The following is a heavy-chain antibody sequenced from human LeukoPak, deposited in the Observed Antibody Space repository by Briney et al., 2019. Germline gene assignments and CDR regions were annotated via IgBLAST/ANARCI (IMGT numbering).Heavy chain of an antibody. D-gene: IGHD6-13*01. J-gene: IGHJ4*02. CDR3: AIGGGISTPGH. CDR2: ISGSGGST. CDR1: GLTFRNTA. V-gene: IGHV3-23*01. Sequence: GGSLRLSCAASGLTFRNTAMSWVRQAPGKGLEWVSSISGSGGSTYYADFVRGRFSISRDNSKNTLSLQMNSLTAEDTAIYYYAIGGGISTPGHWGQGTLVTVSS.